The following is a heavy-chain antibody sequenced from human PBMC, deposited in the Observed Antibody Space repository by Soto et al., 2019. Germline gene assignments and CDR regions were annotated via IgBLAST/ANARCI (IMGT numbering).Heavy chain of an antibody. CDR2: IYYSGST. J-gene: IGHJ4*02. Sequence: PSETLSLTCTVSGGSISSGGYYWSWIRQHPGKGLEWIGYIYYSGSTYYNPSLKSRVTISVDTSKNQFSLKLSSVTAADTAVYYCARVGDIVVVPAAHFDYWGQGTLVTVSS. CDR1: GGSISSGGYY. V-gene: IGHV4-31*03. CDR3: ARVGDIVVVPAAHFDY. D-gene: IGHD2-2*01.